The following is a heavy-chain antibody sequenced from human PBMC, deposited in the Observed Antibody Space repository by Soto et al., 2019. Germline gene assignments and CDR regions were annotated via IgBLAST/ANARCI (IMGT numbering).Heavy chain of an antibody. J-gene: IGHJ4*02. V-gene: IGHV3-23*01. CDR2: ISGSGSNT. Sequence: GGSLRLSCSASGFKFSDHYMTWIRQAPGKGLEWVSTISGSGSNTYYADSVKGRFTISSDNSKNTLYLQMNSLRADDTAVYYCARIDLRGYFDDWGQGTLVTVSS. CDR1: GFKFSDHY. D-gene: IGHD3-3*01. CDR3: ARIDLRGYFDD.